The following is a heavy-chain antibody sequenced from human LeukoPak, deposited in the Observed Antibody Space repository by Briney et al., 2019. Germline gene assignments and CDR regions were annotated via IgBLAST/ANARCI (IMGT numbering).Heavy chain of an antibody. V-gene: IGHV3-30*04. J-gene: IGHJ4*02. D-gene: IGHD3-3*01. Sequence: GGSLRLSCAASGFTFSSYAMHWVRQAPGKGLEWVAVISYDGSNKYYADSVKGRFTISRDNSKNTLYLQMNSLRAEDTAVYYCAKDQGITIFGVVTSCDYWGQGTLVTVSS. CDR1: GFTFSSYA. CDR3: AKDQGITIFGVVTSCDY. CDR2: ISYDGSNK.